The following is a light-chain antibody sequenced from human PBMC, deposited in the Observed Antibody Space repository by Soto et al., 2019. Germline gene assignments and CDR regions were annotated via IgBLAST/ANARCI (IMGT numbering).Light chain of an antibody. V-gene: IGLV2-14*01. CDR3: NSYTTTSALV. J-gene: IGLJ1*01. Sequence: QSALTQPASVSGSPGQSITISCTGSSADIGSHDYVSWYQQHPGKVPKLIIYEVSKRPSGASDRFSGSKSGNAAYLSISGLQPEDEADYYCNSYTTTSALVFGTGTKGTVL. CDR2: EVS. CDR1: SADIGSHDY.